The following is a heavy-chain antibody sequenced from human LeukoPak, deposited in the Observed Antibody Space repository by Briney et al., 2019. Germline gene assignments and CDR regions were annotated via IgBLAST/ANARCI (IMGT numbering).Heavy chain of an antibody. CDR2: IYYSGST. CDR3: ARGVVAARFWFDP. CDR1: GGSISSYY. J-gene: IGHJ5*02. V-gene: IGHV4-59*01. D-gene: IGHD2-15*01. Sequence: SETLSLTCTVSGGSISSYYWSCIRQPPGKGLEWIGYIYYSGSTNYNSSLKSRVTISVDTSKNQFSLKLSSVTAADTAVYYCARGVVAARFWFDPWGQGTLVTVSS.